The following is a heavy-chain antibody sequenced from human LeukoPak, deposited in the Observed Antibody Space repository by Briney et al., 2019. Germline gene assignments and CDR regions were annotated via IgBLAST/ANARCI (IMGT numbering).Heavy chain of an antibody. CDR2: IIPILGIA. CDR1: GGTFSSYA. V-gene: IGHV1-69*04. J-gene: IGHJ4*02. Sequence: SVKVSCKASGGTFSSYAIGWVRQAPGQGLEWMGRIIPILGIANYAQKFQGRVTITADKSTSTAYMELSSLRSEDTAVYYCATESPGDYWGQGTLVTVSS. CDR3: ATESPGDY.